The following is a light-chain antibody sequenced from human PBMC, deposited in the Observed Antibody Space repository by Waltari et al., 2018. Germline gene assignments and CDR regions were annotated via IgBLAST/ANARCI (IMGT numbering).Light chain of an antibody. CDR3: QHFDNLLFT. V-gene: IGKV1-33*01. CDR1: QDISHY. CDR2: DAT. Sequence: DIQVTQSPSSLSASVGDRVTITCQASQDISHYLNWYQQRPGKAPKVLIYDATLLKIGVPSRFSGSASGTDFTFAITSLQPEDAATYYCQHFDNLLFTFGQGTKLEI. J-gene: IGKJ2*01.